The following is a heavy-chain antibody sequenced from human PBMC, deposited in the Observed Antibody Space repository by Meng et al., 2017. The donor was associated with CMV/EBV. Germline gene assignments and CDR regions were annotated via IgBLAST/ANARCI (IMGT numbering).Heavy chain of an antibody. CDR2: ISSNGGST. V-gene: IGHV3-64*02. CDR3: ARDSVAGLYCSSTSCYRSAYYYYGMDV. CDR1: GFTFSSYA. J-gene: IGHJ6*02. Sequence: GGSLRLSCAASGFTFSSYAMHWVRQAPGKGLEYVSAISSNGGSTYYADSVKGRFTISRDNSKNTLYLQMNSLRAEDTAVYYCARDSVAGLYCSSTSCYRSAYYYYGMDVWGQGTTVTVSS. D-gene: IGHD2-2*02.